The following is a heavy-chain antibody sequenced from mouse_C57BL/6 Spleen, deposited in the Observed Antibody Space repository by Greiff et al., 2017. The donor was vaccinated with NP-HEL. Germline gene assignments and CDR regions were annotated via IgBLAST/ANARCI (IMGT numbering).Heavy chain of an antibody. J-gene: IGHJ4*01. CDR3: ARFGYYDSSPHYYAMDY. Sequence: QVQLQQPGTELVKPGASVKLSCKASGYTFTSYWMHWVKQRPGQGLEWIGNINPSNGGTNYNEKFKSKATLTVDKSSSTAYMQLSSLTSEDSAVYYCARFGYYDSSPHYYAMDYWGQGTSVTVSS. CDR1: GYTFTSYW. V-gene: IGHV1-53*01. D-gene: IGHD1-1*01. CDR2: INPSNGGT.